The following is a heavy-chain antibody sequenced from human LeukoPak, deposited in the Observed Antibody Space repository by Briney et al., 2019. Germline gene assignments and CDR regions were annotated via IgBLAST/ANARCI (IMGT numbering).Heavy chain of an antibody. CDR3: ARQGFNWNYRDY. CDR1: GSIFPSYW. Sequence: GESLKISCQASGSIFPSYWISWVRQLPGKGLEYIGRIDPSGSHSNYSPSFQGHVTISVDKSITTAYLQWSSLRASDTAIYYCARQGFNWNYRDYWGQGTLVTVSS. V-gene: IGHV5-10-1*01. CDR2: IDPSGSHS. J-gene: IGHJ4*02. D-gene: IGHD1-7*01.